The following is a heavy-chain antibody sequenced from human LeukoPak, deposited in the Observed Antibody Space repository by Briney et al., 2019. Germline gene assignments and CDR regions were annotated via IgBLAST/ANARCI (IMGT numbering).Heavy chain of an antibody. CDR2: IMPSAGST. V-gene: IGHV1-46*01. CDR3: AREGVNTFHFDY. D-gene: IGHD3-16*01. J-gene: IGHJ4*02. CDR1: GYTFTGYN. Sequence: GASVKVSCKASGYTFTGYNMHWVRQAPGQGLEWVGIIMPSAGSTILAQNFQGRVTMTSDTSWTTVFMELSSLISEDTAVYFCAREGVNTFHFDYWGQGTLVTVSS.